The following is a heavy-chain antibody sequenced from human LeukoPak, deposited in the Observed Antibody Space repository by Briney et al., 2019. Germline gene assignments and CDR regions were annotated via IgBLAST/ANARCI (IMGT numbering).Heavy chain of an antibody. CDR2: ISGGGGST. CDR1: GFTFSSYA. V-gene: IGHV3-23*01. J-gene: IGHJ4*02. Sequence: PGGSLRLSCAASGFTFSSYAMTWVRQTPGQGLEWVSGISGGGGSTYYADSVKGRFTISRDNSKNTLYLQMNSLRAEDTAVYYCAKEALEDRYFDYWGQGTLVTVSS. CDR3: AKEALEDRYFDY.